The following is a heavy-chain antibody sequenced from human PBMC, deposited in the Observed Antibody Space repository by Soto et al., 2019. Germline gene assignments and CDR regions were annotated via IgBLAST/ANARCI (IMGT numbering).Heavy chain of an antibody. CDR2: IYPGDSDT. CDR1: GYSFTTYW. D-gene: IGHD5-12*01. V-gene: IGHV5-51*03. Sequence: EVQLVQSGAEVKKPGESLKISCKGSGYSFTTYWIGWVRQMPGKGLEWMGIIYPGDSDTRYSPSFQGQVTISADKSISTAYLQWSSLKASDPAMYYCARRGYSGYDYHYFDYWGQGTLVTVSS. CDR3: ARRGYSGYDYHYFDY. J-gene: IGHJ4*02.